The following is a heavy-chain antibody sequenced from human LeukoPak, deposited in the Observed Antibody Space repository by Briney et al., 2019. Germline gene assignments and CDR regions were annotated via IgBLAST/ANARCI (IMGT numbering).Heavy chain of an antibody. D-gene: IGHD1-26*01. J-gene: IGHJ4*02. CDR3: ASRSGSYFDY. V-gene: IGHV3-23*01. Sequence: GGSLRLSCAASGFTFSSYAMSWVRQVSGKGLEWVSVISGSGGSTYYADSVKGRFTISRDNSKNTLYLQMNSLRAEDTAVYYCASRSGSYFDYWGQGTLVTVSS. CDR2: ISGSGGST. CDR1: GFTFSSYA.